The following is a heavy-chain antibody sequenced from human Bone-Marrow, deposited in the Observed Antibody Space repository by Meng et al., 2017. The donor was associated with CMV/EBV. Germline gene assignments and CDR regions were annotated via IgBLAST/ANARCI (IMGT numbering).Heavy chain of an antibody. V-gene: IGHV3-11*04. D-gene: IGHD4-11*01. Sequence: GESLKISCAASGFTFSDYYMSWIRQAPGKGLEWVSYISSSGSTIYYADSVKGRFTISRDNAKNSLYLQMNSLRAEDTAVYYCAIHSNHTMLNWFDPWGQGHLVTVSS. CDR2: ISSSGSTI. J-gene: IGHJ5*02. CDR3: AIHSNHTMLNWFDP. CDR1: GFTFSDYY.